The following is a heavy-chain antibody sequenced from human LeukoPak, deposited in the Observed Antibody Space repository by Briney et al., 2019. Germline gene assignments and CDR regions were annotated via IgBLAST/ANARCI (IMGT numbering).Heavy chain of an antibody. CDR2: LSYDGSNQ. CDR3: AREKDLVGAFDY. V-gene: IGHV3-30*04. Sequence: GGSLRLSCAASGFTFSSSAMYWVRQAPGKGLEWVATLSYDGSNQYYADSVKGRFTISRDDSKNTLYLQMNSLRAEDTAVYYCAREKDLVGAFDYWGQGTLVTVSS. D-gene: IGHD1-26*01. J-gene: IGHJ4*02. CDR1: GFTFSSSA.